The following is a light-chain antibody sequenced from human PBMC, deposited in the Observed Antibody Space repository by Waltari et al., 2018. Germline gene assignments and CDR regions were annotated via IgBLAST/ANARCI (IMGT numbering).Light chain of an antibody. V-gene: IGLV3-1*01. Sequence: WYQQKSGQSPIVVIYQDSNRPSGIPERFSGSNSENTATLTIRGTQALDEGDFYCQTWDTNTGVFGGGTKLTVL. CDR2: QDS. CDR3: QTWDTNTGV. J-gene: IGLJ2*01.